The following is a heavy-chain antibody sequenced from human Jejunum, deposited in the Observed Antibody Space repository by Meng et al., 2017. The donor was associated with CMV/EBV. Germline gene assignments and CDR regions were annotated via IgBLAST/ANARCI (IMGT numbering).Heavy chain of an antibody. J-gene: IGHJ4*02. CDR2: IKPDGSEK. V-gene: IGHV3-7*01. D-gene: IGHD3-10*01. Sequence: SCAASGFTFSTYWMTWVRQAPGKGLEWVANIKPDGSEKYYVASVKGRFTISRDNAKNSLFLQMNSLRAEDTAMYYCARNARGSGYWGQGTLVTVSS. CDR3: ARNARGSGY. CDR1: GFTFSTYW.